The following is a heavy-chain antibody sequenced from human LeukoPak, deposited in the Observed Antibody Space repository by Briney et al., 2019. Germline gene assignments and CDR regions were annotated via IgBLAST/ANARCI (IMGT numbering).Heavy chain of an antibody. D-gene: IGHD6-19*01. CDR2: ISVYNGNT. CDR3: ASAQEIAVAGSYFDY. J-gene: IGHJ4*02. CDR1: GHTFTSYG. Sequence: GASVKVSCKSSGHTFTSYGMNGVRQAPGQGLEWMGWISVYNGNTYYAQKFQGRITMTTDTSTSTAYMDLKSLRSDDTAVYYCASAQEIAVAGSYFDYWGQGTLVTVSS. V-gene: IGHV1-18*01.